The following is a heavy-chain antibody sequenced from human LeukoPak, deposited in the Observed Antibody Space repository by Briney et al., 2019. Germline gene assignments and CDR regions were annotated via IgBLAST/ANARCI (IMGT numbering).Heavy chain of an antibody. CDR3: ARGVNSGYFDY. D-gene: IGHD1-26*01. CDR2: IYYSGST. Sequence: SETLSLTCTVSGGSISSYYWTWIRQPPGKGLEWIGYIYYSGSTNYNPSLKSRVAISVDTSKNQFSLKLTSVTAADTAVYYCARGVNSGYFDYCGQGTLVTVSS. J-gene: IGHJ4*02. V-gene: IGHV4-59*01. CDR1: GGSISSYY.